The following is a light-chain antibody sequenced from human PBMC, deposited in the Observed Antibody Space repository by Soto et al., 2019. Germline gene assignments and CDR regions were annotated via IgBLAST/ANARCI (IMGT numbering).Light chain of an antibody. CDR1: SSNIGSNT. Sequence: QSVLTQPPSASGTPGQRVTISCSGGSSNIGSNTVNWYQQLPGTAPKLLIYSNSQRPSGVPDRFSGSKSGTSASLAISGLQSEDATDYYCAAWDDSLNGPVFGGGTKVTVL. J-gene: IGLJ2*01. CDR3: AAWDDSLNGPV. CDR2: SNS. V-gene: IGLV1-44*01.